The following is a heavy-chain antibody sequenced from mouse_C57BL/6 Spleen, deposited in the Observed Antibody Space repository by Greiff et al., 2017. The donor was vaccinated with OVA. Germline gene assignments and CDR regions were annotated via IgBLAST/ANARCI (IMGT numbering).Heavy chain of an antibody. D-gene: IGHD1-1*01. V-gene: IGHV14-1*01. J-gene: IGHJ1*03. CDR2: IDPEDGDT. CDR1: GFNIKDYY. Sequence: VQLQQSGAELVRPGASVKLSCTASGFNIKDYYMHWVQQRPEQGLEWIGRIDPEDGDTEYAPKFQGKATMTADTSSNTAYLQLSSLTSEDTAVYYCTTTTVVAHWYFDVWGTGTTVTVSS. CDR3: TTTTVVAHWYFDV.